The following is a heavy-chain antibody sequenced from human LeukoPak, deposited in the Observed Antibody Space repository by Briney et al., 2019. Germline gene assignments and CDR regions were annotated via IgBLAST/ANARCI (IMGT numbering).Heavy chain of an antibody. CDR2: IYSGGST. D-gene: IGHD3-22*01. J-gene: IGHJ4*02. Sequence: GGSLRLSCAASGFTVSSNYMSWVRQAPGKGLEWVSVIYSGGSTYYADSVKGRFTISRHNSKNTLYLQMNSLRAEDTAVYYCAIAYYYDSSGYTFDYWGQGTLVTVSS. CDR3: AIAYYYDSSGYTFDY. V-gene: IGHV3-53*04. CDR1: GFTVSSNY.